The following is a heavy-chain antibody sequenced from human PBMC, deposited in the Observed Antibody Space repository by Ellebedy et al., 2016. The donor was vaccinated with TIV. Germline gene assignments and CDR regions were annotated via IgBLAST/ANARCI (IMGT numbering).Heavy chain of an antibody. Sequence: GSLRLXXTVSGGSVSSGSYYWSWIRQPPGKGLEWIGYIYYSGSTNYNPSLKSRVTISVDTSKNQFSLKLSSVTAADTAVYYCARDSGPYYYDSSGYDYYYYGMDVWGQGTTVTVSS. V-gene: IGHV4-61*01. CDR3: ARDSGPYYYDSSGYDYYYYGMDV. CDR1: GGSVSSGSYY. CDR2: IYYSGST. J-gene: IGHJ6*02. D-gene: IGHD3-22*01.